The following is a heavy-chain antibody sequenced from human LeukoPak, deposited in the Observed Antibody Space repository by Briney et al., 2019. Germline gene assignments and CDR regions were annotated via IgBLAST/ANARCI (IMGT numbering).Heavy chain of an antibody. Sequence: SETLSLTCTVSGASISSYYWSWIRQPPGKGLEWIAYISYSGSTNYNPSLKSRVTISVDTSKNQFSLKLSSVTAADTAVYYCARGWDGDRGYYYYYMDAWGKGTTVTVSS. V-gene: IGHV4-59*01. J-gene: IGHJ6*03. D-gene: IGHD4-17*01. CDR3: ARGWDGDRGYYYYYMDA. CDR1: GASISSYY. CDR2: ISYSGST.